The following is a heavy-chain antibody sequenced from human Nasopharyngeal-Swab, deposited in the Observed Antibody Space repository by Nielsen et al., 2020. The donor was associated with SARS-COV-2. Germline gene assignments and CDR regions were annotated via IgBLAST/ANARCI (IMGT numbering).Heavy chain of an antibody. CDR2: ISGSGDTT. Sequence: GGSLRLSGAASGFTFSSYAMSWVRQAPGKGLEWVSSISGSGDTTYCADSVKGRFTISRDKSKNTLYLQLNSLRAEDTAVYYCAKGAVGGAVAGTQYLQHWGQGTQVTVSS. D-gene: IGHD6-19*01. CDR3: AKGAVGGAVAGTQYLQH. CDR1: GFTFSSYA. V-gene: IGHV3-23*01. J-gene: IGHJ1*01.